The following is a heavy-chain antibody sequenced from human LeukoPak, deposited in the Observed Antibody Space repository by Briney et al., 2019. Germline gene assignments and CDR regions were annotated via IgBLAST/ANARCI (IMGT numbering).Heavy chain of an antibody. CDR1: GFTFSSYG. Sequence: LAGGSLRLSCAASGFTFSSYGMHWVRQAPGKGLEWVAFIRYDGSNKYYADSVKGRFTISRDNSKNTLYLQMNSLRAEDTAVYYCAHDRGDSTHSWAFDYWGQGTLVTVSS. CDR3: AHDRGDSTHSWAFDY. D-gene: IGHD5/OR15-5a*01. J-gene: IGHJ4*02. V-gene: IGHV3-30*02. CDR2: IRYDGSNK.